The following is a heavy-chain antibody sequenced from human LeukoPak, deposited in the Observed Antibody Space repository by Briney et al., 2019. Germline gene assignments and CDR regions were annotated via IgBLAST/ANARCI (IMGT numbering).Heavy chain of an antibody. CDR2: IFFKGNS. J-gene: IGHJ3*01. Sequence: SETLSLTCTVSGGSISSYYWSWIRQPPGKGLEWIGYIFFKGNSDCNPSLSSRATISADTSKKQFSLKVRSVSAADTAVYYCARKAANSGAFDVWDLGTMVTVSS. D-gene: IGHD6-25*01. CDR3: ARKAANSGAFDV. CDR1: GGSISSYY. V-gene: IGHV4-4*09.